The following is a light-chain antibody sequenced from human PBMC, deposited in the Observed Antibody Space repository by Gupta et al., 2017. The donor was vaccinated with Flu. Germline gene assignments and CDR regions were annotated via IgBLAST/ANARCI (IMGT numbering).Light chain of an antibody. CDR1: QSVLYSSNNKNY. CDR2: WAS. Sequence: DIVMTQSPDSLAVSLGERATINCKSSQSVLYSSNNKNYLAWYQQKPGQPPKLLIYWASTRESGVPDRFSGSGSGTDFTLTISSRQAEDVAVYYCQQDYSILTFGGGTKVEIK. V-gene: IGKV4-1*01. CDR3: QQDYSILT. J-gene: IGKJ4*01.